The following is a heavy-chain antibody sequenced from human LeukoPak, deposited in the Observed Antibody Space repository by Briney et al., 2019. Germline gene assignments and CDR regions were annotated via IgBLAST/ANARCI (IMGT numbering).Heavy chain of an antibody. V-gene: IGHV1-2*06. Sequence: GASVKVSCKASGYTFTGYYMHWVRQAPGQGLEWMGRINPNSGGTNYAQKFQGRVTMTRDTSISTAYMELSRLRSDDTAVYYCASGDLWFGELSKFDYWGRGTLVTVSS. CDR1: GYTFTGYY. CDR2: INPNSGGT. D-gene: IGHD3-10*01. J-gene: IGHJ4*02. CDR3: ASGDLWFGELSKFDY.